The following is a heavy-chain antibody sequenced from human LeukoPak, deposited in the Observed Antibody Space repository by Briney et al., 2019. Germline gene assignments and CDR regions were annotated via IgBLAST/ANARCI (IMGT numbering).Heavy chain of an antibody. Sequence: GRSLRLSCAASGFSFDDYAMHWVRQAPGKGLEWVSGISGSGGSTYYADSVKGRFTISRDNSKNTLYLQMNSLRAEDTAVYYCAKGRLVAGTEDYFDYWGQGTLVTVSS. CDR2: ISGSGGST. D-gene: IGHD6-19*01. V-gene: IGHV3-23*01. CDR1: GFSFDDYA. CDR3: AKGRLVAGTEDYFDY. J-gene: IGHJ4*02.